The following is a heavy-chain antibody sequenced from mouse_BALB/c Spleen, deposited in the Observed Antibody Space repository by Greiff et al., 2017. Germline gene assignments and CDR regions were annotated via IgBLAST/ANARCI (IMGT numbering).Heavy chain of an antibody. D-gene: IGHD2-1*01. CDR3: VREGGGNLSMDY. Sequence: VKLMESGPGLVAPSQSLSITCTVSGFSLTSYDISWIRQPPGKGLEWLGVIWTGGGTNYNSAFMSRLSISKDNSKSQVFLKMNSLQTDDTAIYYCVREGGGNLSMDYWGQGTSVTVSS. J-gene: IGHJ4*01. CDR2: IWTGGGT. V-gene: IGHV2-9-2*01. CDR1: GFSLTSYD.